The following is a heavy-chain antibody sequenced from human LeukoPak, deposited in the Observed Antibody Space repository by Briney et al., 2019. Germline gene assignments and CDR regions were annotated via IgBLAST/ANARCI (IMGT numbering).Heavy chain of an antibody. Sequence: GWSLRLSCAASGFTFSSYWMSWVRQAPGKGLEWVANIKQDGSEKYYVDSVKGRFTISRDNAKNSLYLQMNSLRAEDTAVYYCARGIVGATTGATQFDYWGQGTLVTVSS. CDR2: IKQDGSEK. CDR1: GFTFSSYW. D-gene: IGHD1-26*01. CDR3: ARGIVGATTGATQFDY. V-gene: IGHV3-7*01. J-gene: IGHJ4*02.